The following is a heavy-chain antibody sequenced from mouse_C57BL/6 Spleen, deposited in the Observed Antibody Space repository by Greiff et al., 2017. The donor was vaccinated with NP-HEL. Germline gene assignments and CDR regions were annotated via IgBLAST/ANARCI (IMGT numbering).Heavy chain of an antibody. CDR2: IYPGSGST. CDR3: AREGPYYSSFAY. J-gene: IGHJ3*01. V-gene: IGHV1-55*01. Sequence: QVQLQQPGAELVKPGASVKMSCKASGYTFTSYWITWVKQRPGQGLEWIGDIYPGSGSTNYNEKFKSKATLTVDTSSSTAYMQLSSLTSEDSAVYYCAREGPYYSSFAYWGQGTLVTVSA. CDR1: GYTFTSYW. D-gene: IGHD2-5*01.